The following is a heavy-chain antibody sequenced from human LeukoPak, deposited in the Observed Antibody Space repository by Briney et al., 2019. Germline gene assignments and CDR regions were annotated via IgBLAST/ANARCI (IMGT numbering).Heavy chain of an antibody. J-gene: IGHJ5*02. CDR3: ARDSRYCGSTICYFYWFDP. Sequence: ASVKISCKASGYTFTSYGITWVRQAPGQGLEWMGWISTYNGNTKYAQKLQGRVTMTTDTSTSTAYMELRSLRSDDTAVYYCARDSRYCGSTICYFYWFDPWGQGTLVTVSS. CDR1: GYTFTSYG. D-gene: IGHD2-2*01. V-gene: IGHV1-18*01. CDR2: ISTYNGNT.